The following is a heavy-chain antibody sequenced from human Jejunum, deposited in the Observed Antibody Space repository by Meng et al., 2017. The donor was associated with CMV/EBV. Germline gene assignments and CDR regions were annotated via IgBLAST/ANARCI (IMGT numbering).Heavy chain of an antibody. Sequence: AASGFTFSSYWLHWVSQVPGKGLVWVSRINGDENTTAYADSVQGRFTISRDNAQNTLYLQMNSLTDEDTGVYYCADTKYSGTYFDFWGQGTLITVSS. CDR2: INGDENTT. V-gene: IGHV3-74*01. D-gene: IGHD1-26*01. CDR1: GFTFSSYW. CDR3: ADTKYSGTYFDF. J-gene: IGHJ4*02.